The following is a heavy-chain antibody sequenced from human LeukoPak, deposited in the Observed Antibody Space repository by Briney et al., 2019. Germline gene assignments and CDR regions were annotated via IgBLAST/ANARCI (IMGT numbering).Heavy chain of an antibody. CDR2: IYYSGST. D-gene: IGHD4-23*01. V-gene: IGHV4-30-4*08. Sequence: PSETLSLTCTVSGGSISSGDYYRSWIRQPPGKGLEWIGYIYYSGSTYYNPSLKSRVTISVDTSKNQFSLKLSSVTAADTAVYYCARAHYGGNYYFDYWGQGTLVTVSS. CDR1: GGSISSGDYY. CDR3: ARAHYGGNYYFDY. J-gene: IGHJ4*02.